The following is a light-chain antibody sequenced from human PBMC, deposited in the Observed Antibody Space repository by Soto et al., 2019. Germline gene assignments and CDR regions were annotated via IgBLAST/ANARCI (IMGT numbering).Light chain of an antibody. CDR1: QSISSK. V-gene: IGKV3-20*01. Sequence: EIVVTQSPATLSVSAWEKATLSCRASQSISSKLAWYQQKPGQAPRLLISDASNRATGIPARFSGSGSETDFTLTISRLEPEDFAVYYCQQYGSSGTFGQGTKVDIK. J-gene: IGKJ1*01. CDR2: DAS. CDR3: QQYGSSGT.